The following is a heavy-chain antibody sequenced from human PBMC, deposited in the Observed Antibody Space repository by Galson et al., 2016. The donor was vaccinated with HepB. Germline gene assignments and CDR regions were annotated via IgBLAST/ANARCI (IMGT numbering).Heavy chain of an antibody. Sequence: SLRLSCAASGFTFSSYFMTWVRQAPGKGLQWVANIEKDGSEKNYVDSVKGRFTISRDNAKNSLYLQMNTLRAEDTAVYYCTAGAGWVEDYWGQGTLVIASS. V-gene: IGHV3-7*03. D-gene: IGHD5-24*01. CDR2: IEKDGSEK. CDR3: TAGAGWVEDY. CDR1: GFTFSSYF. J-gene: IGHJ4*02.